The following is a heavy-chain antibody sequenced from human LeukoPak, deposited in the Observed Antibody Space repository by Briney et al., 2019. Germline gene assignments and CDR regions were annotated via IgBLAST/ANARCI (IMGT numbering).Heavy chain of an antibody. CDR1: GYTFSGFY. J-gene: IGHJ4*02. V-gene: IGHV1-69*06. D-gene: IGHD3-22*01. CDR3: ASTVWNYYDSSGYYYDY. Sequence: SVKVSCKASGYTFSGFYIHWVRQAPGQGLEWMGGIIPIFGTANYAQKFQGRVTITADKSTSTAYMELSSLRSEDTAVYYCASTVWNYYDSSGYYYDYWGQGTLVTVSS. CDR2: IIPIFGTA.